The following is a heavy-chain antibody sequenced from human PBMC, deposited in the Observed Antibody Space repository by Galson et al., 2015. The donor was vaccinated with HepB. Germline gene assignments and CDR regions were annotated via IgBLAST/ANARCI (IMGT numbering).Heavy chain of an antibody. V-gene: IGHV4-31*03. CDR3: ARDPGIVYDAFDI. CDR2: IYYSGST. D-gene: IGHD2-15*01. CDR1: GGSISSGGYY. J-gene: IGHJ3*02. Sequence: TLSLTCTVSGGSISSGGYYWSWIRQHPGKGLEWIGYIYYSGSTYYNPSLKSRVTISVDTSKNQFSLKLSSVTAADTAVYYCARDPGIVYDAFDIWGQGTMVTVSS.